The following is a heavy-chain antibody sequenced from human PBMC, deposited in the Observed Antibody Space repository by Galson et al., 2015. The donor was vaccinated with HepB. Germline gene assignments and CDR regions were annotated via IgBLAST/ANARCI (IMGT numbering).Heavy chain of an antibody. J-gene: IGHJ4*02. CDR3: ATTQEPSNYYGSGSPFDY. D-gene: IGHD3-10*01. Sequence: QSGAEVKKPGESLKISCKGSGYSFTSYWIGWVRQMPGKGLEWMGIIYPGDSDTRYSPSFQGQVTISADKSISTAYLQWSSLKASDTAMYYCATTQEPSNYYGSGSPFDYWDQGTLVTVSS. V-gene: IGHV5-51*01. CDR1: GYSFTSYW. CDR2: IYPGDSDT.